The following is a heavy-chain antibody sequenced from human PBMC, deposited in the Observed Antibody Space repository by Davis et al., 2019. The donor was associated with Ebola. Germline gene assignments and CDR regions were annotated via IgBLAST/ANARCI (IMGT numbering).Heavy chain of an antibody. CDR1: GGTFSSYA. D-gene: IGHD6-19*01. J-gene: IGHJ6*02. CDR3: ARGGIAVADSYGMDV. Sequence: SVKVSCKASGGTFSSYAISWVRQAPGQGLEWMGRIIPILGIASYAQKFQGRVTMTRDTSTRTVYMELSSLRSEDTAVYYCARGGIAVADSYGMDVWGQGTTVTVSS. V-gene: IGHV1-69*04. CDR2: IIPILGIA.